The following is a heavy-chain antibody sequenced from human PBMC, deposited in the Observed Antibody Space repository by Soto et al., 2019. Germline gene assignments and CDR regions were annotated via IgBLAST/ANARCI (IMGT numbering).Heavy chain of an antibody. CDR3: AHIRGAGAYYYYPMDV. J-gene: IGHJ6*02. CDR1: GFSLTTPGMC. D-gene: IGHD3-10*01. Sequence: SCPTLVNPRQTLTLTCTFSGFSLTTPGMCXSWIRQPPGKALEWLAVIDWDDDKYYSTSLKTRLSISMDTSKNQVVLEMTNVAPVDTATYYCAHIRGAGAYYYYPMDVWGQGPTVTVSS. CDR2: IDWDDDK. V-gene: IGHV2-70*12.